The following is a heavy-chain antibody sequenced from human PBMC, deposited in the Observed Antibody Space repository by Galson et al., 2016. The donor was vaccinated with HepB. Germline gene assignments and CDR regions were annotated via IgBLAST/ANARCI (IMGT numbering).Heavy chain of an antibody. CDR1: GFTFSDHA. D-gene: IGHD3-10*01. J-gene: IGHJ4*02. V-gene: IGHV3-64D*08. CDR2: ISGNGDNT. Sequence: SLRLSCAASGFTFSDHAMHWVRRAPGKGLDYVSAISGNGDNTHYAAAVRGRFTISRDNSKNTVYLQMSSLRAEDAAIYYCAKHRLGYYDSGSPFDYWGQGTLVTVSS. CDR3: AKHRLGYYDSGSPFDY.